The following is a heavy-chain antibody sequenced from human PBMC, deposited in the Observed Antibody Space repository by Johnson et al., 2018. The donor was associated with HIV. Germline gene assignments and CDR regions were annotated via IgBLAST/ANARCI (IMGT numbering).Heavy chain of an antibody. Sequence: MLLVESGGGVVQPGGSLKLSCAASGFTFSSYGIHWVRQAPGKGLEWVSYISSSGSTIYYADSVKGRFTISRDNAKNSLYLQMNSLRAEDTAVYYCARDRPSKWLRSNDYAFDIWGQGTMVTVSS. CDR3: ARDRPSKWLRSNDYAFDI. CDR2: ISSSGSTI. D-gene: IGHD5-12*01. V-gene: IGHV3-48*04. CDR1: GFTFSSYG. J-gene: IGHJ3*02.